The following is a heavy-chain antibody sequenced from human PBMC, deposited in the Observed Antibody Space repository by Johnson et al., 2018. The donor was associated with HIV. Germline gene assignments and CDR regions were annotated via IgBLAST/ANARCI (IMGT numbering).Heavy chain of an antibody. V-gene: IGHV3-33*06. Sequence: VQLVESGGGVVQPGRSLRLSCAASGFTFSSYGMHWVRQAPGKGLEWVAVIWYDGSNKYFADSVKGRFTISRDNSKNTLYLKMNSLRPEDTAVYYCAKDRAEYSTWIDALDIWGQGTMVTVSS. CDR1: GFTFSSYG. J-gene: IGHJ3*02. CDR3: AKDRAEYSTWIDALDI. D-gene: IGHD6-6*01. CDR2: IWYDGSNK.